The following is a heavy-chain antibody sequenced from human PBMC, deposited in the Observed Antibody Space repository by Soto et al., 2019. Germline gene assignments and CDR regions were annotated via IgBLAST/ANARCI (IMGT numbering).Heavy chain of an antibody. V-gene: IGHV1-18*01. D-gene: IGHD6-19*01. CDR3: AREAVSGRTGFDY. J-gene: IGHJ4*02. CDR2: VNAYNGNT. CDR1: GYTFTSYG. Sequence: QVQLVQSGAEVKKPGASVKVSCKASGYTFTSYGITSVRQAPGQGLEWMGRVNAYNGNTNYAQKFQGRVTMTTDTSTSTANMELRSLRSDDTAVYYCAREAVSGRTGFDYWGQGTLVTVSS.